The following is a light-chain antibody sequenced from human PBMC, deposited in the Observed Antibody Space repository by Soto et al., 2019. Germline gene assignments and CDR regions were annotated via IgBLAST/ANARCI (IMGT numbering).Light chain of an antibody. J-gene: IGKJ4*01. V-gene: IGKV3-11*01. CDR1: QSGSRY. CDR3: QHRSNWPLT. Sequence: EIVLTQSPATLPLSPGERATLSCRASQSGSRYLAWYQQKPGQAPRLLIYDASNRATGIPARFSGSGSGTDFTLTISSLEPEDFAVYYCQHRSNWPLTFGGGTKVDIK. CDR2: DAS.